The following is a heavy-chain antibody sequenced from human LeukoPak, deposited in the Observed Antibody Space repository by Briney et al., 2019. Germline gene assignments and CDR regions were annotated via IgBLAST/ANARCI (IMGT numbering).Heavy chain of an antibody. Sequence: ASVKVSCKASGDTFTSYDINWVRQATGQGLEWMGWMNPNSGNTGYAQKFQGRVTMPRNTSISTAYMELSSLRSEDTAVYYCARTYYYDSSGSYSFDYWGQGTLVTVSS. J-gene: IGHJ4*02. CDR3: ARTYYYDSSGSYSFDY. D-gene: IGHD3-22*01. CDR2: MNPNSGNT. V-gene: IGHV1-8*01. CDR1: GDTFTSYD.